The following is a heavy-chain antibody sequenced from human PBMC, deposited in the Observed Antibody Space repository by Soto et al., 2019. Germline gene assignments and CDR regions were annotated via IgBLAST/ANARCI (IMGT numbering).Heavy chain of an antibody. CDR2: IYYSGST. Sequence: QVQLQESGPGLVKPSQTLSLTCTVSGGSISSGGYYWSWIRQHPGKGLEWIGYIYYSGSTYYNPSLRSRVTIAVVTSKNQFSLKLSSVTAADTAVYYCARGRGISSPWFDPWGQGTLVTVSS. CDR1: GGSISSGGYY. J-gene: IGHJ5*02. D-gene: IGHD2-15*01. CDR3: ARGRGISSPWFDP. V-gene: IGHV4-31*03.